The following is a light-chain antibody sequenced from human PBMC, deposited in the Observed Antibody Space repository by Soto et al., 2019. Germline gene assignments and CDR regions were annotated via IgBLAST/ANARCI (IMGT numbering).Light chain of an antibody. V-gene: IGLV2-14*03. CDR2: DVS. CDR1: SSDVGGYRY. CDR3: SSYTLSQVV. J-gene: IGLJ2*01. Sequence: QSALTQPASVSGSPGQSITISCTGTSSDVGGYRYVSWYQQHPGKVPKLMIYDVSNRPSGVSNRFSGSKFGNTASLIISGVQAEDEADYYCSSYTLSQVVFGGGTKLTVL.